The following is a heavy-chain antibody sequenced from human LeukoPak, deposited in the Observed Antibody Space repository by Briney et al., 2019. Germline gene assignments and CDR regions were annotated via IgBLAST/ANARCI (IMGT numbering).Heavy chain of an antibody. V-gene: IGHV1-69*05. D-gene: IGHD3-3*01. CDR3: ARTRFGGSGYSGGYSFDY. Sequence: SVKVSCKASGGTFSSYAISWVRQAPGQGLEWMGGIIPIFGTANYAQKFQGRVTITTDESTSTAYMELSSLRAEDTAVYYCARTRFGGSGYSGGYSFDYWGQGTLVTASS. J-gene: IGHJ4*02. CDR2: IIPIFGTA. CDR1: GGTFSSYA.